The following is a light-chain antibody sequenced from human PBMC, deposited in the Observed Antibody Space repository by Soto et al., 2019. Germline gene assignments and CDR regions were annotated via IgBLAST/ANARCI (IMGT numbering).Light chain of an antibody. CDR2: RTS. J-gene: IGKJ1*01. V-gene: IGKV3-15*01. CDR1: QSVSSSY. CDR3: QQYNNWPPWT. Sequence: EIVLTQSPGTLSLSPGASATLSCRASQSVSSSYLAWYQQKPGQAPRLLIYRTSNRATGIPARFSGSGSGTEFTLTIRSLQSEDFAVYYCQQYNNWPPWTVGQGTKVDIK.